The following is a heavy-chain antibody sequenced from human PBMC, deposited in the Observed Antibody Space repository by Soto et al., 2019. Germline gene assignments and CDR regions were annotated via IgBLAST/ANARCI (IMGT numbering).Heavy chain of an antibody. D-gene: IGHD3-3*01. J-gene: IGHJ6*03. Sequence: QVQLVESGGGLVKPGGSLRLSCAASGFTFSDYYMSWIRQAPGKGLEWVSYISSSGSTIYYADSVKGRFTISRDNAKNSLYLQMNSLRAEDTAVYYCARGVDTIFGVVIANYYYMDVWGKVTTVTVSS. CDR1: GFTFSDYY. V-gene: IGHV3-11*01. CDR3: ARGVDTIFGVVIANYYYMDV. CDR2: ISSSGSTI.